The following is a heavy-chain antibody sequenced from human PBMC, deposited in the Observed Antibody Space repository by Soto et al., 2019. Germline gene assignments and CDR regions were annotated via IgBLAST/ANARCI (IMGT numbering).Heavy chain of an antibody. V-gene: IGHV1-18*01. CDR3: ARAPTYYYDSSGYYYFAY. J-gene: IGHJ4*02. D-gene: IGHD3-22*01. Sequence: QVQLVQSGAEVKKPGASVKVSCKASGYSFTNYDINWVRQAPGQGLEWMGWISAYNGNTNYAQKLQGRVTMTTDTSTSTAYMELRSLRSDDTAVYYCARAPTYYYDSSGYYYFAYWGQGTLVTVSS. CDR1: GYSFTNYD. CDR2: ISAYNGNT.